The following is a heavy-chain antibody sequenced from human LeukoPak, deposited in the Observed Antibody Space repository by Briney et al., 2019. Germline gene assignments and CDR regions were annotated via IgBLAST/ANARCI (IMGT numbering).Heavy chain of an antibody. CDR3: ARDYWRYCSGGSCYYFDH. V-gene: IGHV3-30-3*01. D-gene: IGHD2-15*01. CDR2: ISYDGSNK. Sequence: PGRSLRLSCAASGFTFSSYAMHWVRQAPGKGLEWVAVISYDGSNKYYADSVKGRFTISRDNSKNTLYLQMNSLRAEDTAVYYCARDYWRYCSGGSCYYFDHWGQGTLVTVSS. CDR1: GFTFSSYA. J-gene: IGHJ4*02.